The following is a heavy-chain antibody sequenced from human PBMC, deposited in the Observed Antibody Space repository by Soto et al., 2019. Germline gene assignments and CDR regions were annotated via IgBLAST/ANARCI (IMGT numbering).Heavy chain of an antibody. D-gene: IGHD3-10*01. J-gene: IGHJ5*01. CDR3: TRDRAYNRFDY. CDR1: GFVFSDSW. Sequence: QLVESGGGLVQPGGSLRLSRVDSGFVFSDSWMAWVRQAPGRGLEWVANINEDGSAKYYVDSVKGRFTVSRDNARNSLYLQMNSLRADDTALYYCTRDRAYNRFDYWGLGTLVTVSP. CDR2: INEDGSAK. V-gene: IGHV3-7*01.